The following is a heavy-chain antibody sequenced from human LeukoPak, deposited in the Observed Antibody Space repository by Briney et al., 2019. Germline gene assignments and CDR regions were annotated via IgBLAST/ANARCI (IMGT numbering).Heavy chain of an antibody. CDR3: ARGTREDSLSEVYFDY. Sequence: KPSETLSLTCTVSGGSISSGGYYWSWIRQPPGKGLEWIGYIYHSGSTYYNPSLKSRVTISVDRSRNQFSLKLSSVTAADTAVYYCARGTREDSLSEVYFDYWGQGTLVTVSS. J-gene: IGHJ4*02. CDR1: GGSISSGGYY. D-gene: IGHD6-6*01. CDR2: IYHSGST. V-gene: IGHV4-30-2*01.